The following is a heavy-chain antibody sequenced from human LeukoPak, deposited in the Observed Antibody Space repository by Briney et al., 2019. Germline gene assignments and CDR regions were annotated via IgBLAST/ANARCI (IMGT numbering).Heavy chain of an antibody. J-gene: IGHJ4*02. CDR2: IKEDGSAN. CDR3: AKDDEGYY. Sequence: GGPLTLSCAASGFTFRKSWMSWLRQTPEKGLEGVANIKEDGSANYYGDSVKGLFTISRDKATNSLYLEMNSPRAEATAVYYCAKDDEGYYWGEGVLVTVSS. D-gene: IGHD3-3*01. CDR1: GFTFRKSW. V-gene: IGHV3-7*04.